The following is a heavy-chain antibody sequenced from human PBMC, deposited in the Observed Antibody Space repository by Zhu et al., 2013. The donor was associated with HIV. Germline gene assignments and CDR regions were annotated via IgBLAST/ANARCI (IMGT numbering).Heavy chain of an antibody. Sequence: QVQLVQSGAEVKKPGSSVKVSCKASGGSFRSYAITWVRQAPGQGLEWMGGIIPIFGAANYAQKFQGRVTITADESTSTAYMELSSLRSEDTALYYCARGIRSNYYYNANGRLGPRDHGHRLL. D-gene: IGHD4-17*01. V-gene: IGHV1-69*01. CDR3: ARGIRSNYYYNANGR. CDR1: GGSFRSYA. CDR2: IIPIFGAA. J-gene: IGHJ6*02.